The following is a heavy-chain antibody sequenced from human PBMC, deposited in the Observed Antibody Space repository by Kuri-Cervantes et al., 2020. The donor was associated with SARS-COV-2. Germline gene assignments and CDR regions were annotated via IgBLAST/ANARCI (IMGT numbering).Heavy chain of an antibody. V-gene: IGHV3-23*01. Sequence: LSLTCAASGFTFSNYAMSWVRQAPGKGLEWVSGITGTGRNTYYADSVKGRFTISREKSKNTLYLQMNSLRVEDTAVYYCAKDGFVGGLGSPGRAYFQHWGQGTLVTVSS. J-gene: IGHJ1*01. CDR1: GFTFSNYA. D-gene: IGHD2-15*01. CDR2: ITGTGRNT. CDR3: AKDGFVGGLGSPGRAYFQH.